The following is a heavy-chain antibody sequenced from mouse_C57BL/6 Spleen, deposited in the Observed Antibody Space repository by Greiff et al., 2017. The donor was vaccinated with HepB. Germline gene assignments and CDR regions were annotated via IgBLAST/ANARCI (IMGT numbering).Heavy chain of an antibody. CDR2: IYPSDSET. CDR1: GYTFTSYW. Sequence: QVQLKQPGAELVRPGSSVKLSCKASGYTFTSYWMDWVKQRPGQGLEWIGNIYPSDSETHYNQKFKDKATLTVDKSSSTAYMQLSSLTSEDSAVYYCARSNSGYFDVWGTGTTVTVSS. D-gene: IGHD2-5*01. J-gene: IGHJ1*03. V-gene: IGHV1-61*01. CDR3: ARSNSGYFDV.